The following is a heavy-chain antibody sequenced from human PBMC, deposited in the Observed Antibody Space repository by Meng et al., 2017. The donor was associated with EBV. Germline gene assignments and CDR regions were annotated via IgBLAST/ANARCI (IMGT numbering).Heavy chain of an antibody. CDR1: GYTFHSYA. Sequence: QVQFVEVGTAWKKPGASVKVSFKASGYTFHSYAMHWVRQAPGQRLEWMGWINAGNGNTKYSQKFQGRVTITRDTSASTAYMELSSLRSEDTAVYYCARSGATIFGVVIPTYYFDYWGQGTLVTVSS. D-gene: IGHD3-3*01. V-gene: IGHV1-3*01. CDR2: INAGNGNT. CDR3: ARSGATIFGVVIPTYYFDY. J-gene: IGHJ4*02.